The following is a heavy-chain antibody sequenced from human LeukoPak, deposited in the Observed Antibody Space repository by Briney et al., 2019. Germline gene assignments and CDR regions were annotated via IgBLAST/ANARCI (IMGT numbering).Heavy chain of an antibody. J-gene: IGHJ3*02. V-gene: IGHV1-24*01. CDR1: GYTFTGYY. D-gene: IGHD4-23*01. CDR3: AHGGNSAFDI. CDR2: FDPEDGET. Sequence: ASVKVSCKASGYTFTGYYMHWVRQAPGQGLEWMGGFDPEDGETIYAQKFQGRVTMTEDTSTDTAYMELSSLRSEDTAVYYCAHGGNSAFDIWGQGTMVTVS.